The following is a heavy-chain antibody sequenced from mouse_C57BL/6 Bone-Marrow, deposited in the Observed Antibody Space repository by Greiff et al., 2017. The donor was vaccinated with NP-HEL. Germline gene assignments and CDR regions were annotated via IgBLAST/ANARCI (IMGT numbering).Heavy chain of an antibody. CDR1: GYTFTSYW. CDR2: INPSNGGT. V-gene: IGHV1-53*01. CDR3: ARGGLRRTPYWYFDV. J-gene: IGHJ1*03. Sequence: QVQLQQPGTELVKPGASVKLSCKASGYTFTSYWMHWVKQRPGQGLEWIGNINPSNGGTNYNEKFKSKATLTVDKSSSTAYMQLSSLTSEDSAVYYCARGGLRRTPYWYFDVWGTGTTVTVSS. D-gene: IGHD2-2*01.